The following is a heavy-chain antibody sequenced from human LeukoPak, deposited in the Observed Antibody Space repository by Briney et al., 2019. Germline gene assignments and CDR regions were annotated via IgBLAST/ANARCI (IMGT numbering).Heavy chain of an antibody. J-gene: IGHJ4*02. CDR2: IYPGDSDT. CDR1: TYRFTTYW. D-gene: IGHD5-12*01. Sequence: GESLKISCKGSTYRFTTYWTAWVRQMPGKGLEWMGIIYPGDSDTRYSPSFQGQVTISADKSINTAYLQWSSLKASDTAMYYCARSLATTYYFDYWGQGTLVTVSS. CDR3: ARSLATTYYFDY. V-gene: IGHV5-51*01.